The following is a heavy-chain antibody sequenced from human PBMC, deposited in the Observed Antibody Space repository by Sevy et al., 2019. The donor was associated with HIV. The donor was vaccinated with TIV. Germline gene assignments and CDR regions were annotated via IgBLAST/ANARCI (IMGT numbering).Heavy chain of an antibody. D-gene: IGHD4-4*01. CDR3: AADDTVRNWFDP. J-gene: IGHJ5*02. Sequence: SDTLSLTCTVSGGSISSGGYYWSWIRQHPGKGLGWIGYIYYSGSTYYNPSLKSRVTISVDTSKNHFSLKLSSVTAADTAVYYCAADDTVRNWFDPWGQGTLVTVSS. CDR2: IYYSGST. CDR1: GGSISSGGYY. V-gene: IGHV4-31*03.